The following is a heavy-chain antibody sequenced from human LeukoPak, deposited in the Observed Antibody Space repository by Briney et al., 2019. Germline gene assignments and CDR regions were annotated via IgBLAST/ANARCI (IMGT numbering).Heavy chain of an antibody. Sequence: GGSLRLSCAASGFTFSSYAMSRVRQAPGKGLEWVSAISGSGGSTYYADSVKGRFTISRDNSKNTLYLQMNSLRAEDTAVYYCAKSTYYDYVWGSYRRRFDYWGQGTLVTVSS. V-gene: IGHV3-23*01. CDR2: ISGSGGST. J-gene: IGHJ4*02. CDR3: AKSTYYDYVWGSYRRRFDY. D-gene: IGHD3-16*02. CDR1: GFTFSSYA.